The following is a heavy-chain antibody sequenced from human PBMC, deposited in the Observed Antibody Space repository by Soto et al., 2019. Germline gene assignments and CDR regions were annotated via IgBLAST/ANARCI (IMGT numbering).Heavy chain of an antibody. Sequence: GASVKVSCKASGYTFTSYDINWVRQATGQGLEWMGWMNPNSGNTGYAQKFQGRVTMTRNTSISTAYMELSSLRSEDTAVYYCARCSADYDVWSGYYYYYYYMDVWGKGTTVTVSS. CDR3: ARCSADYDVWSGYYYYYYYMDV. CDR1: GYTFTSYD. V-gene: IGHV1-8*01. J-gene: IGHJ6*03. D-gene: IGHD3-3*01. CDR2: MNPNSGNT.